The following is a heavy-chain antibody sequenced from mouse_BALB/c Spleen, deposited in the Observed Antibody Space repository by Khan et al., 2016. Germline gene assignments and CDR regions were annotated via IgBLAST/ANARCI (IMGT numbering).Heavy chain of an antibody. D-gene: IGHD1-1*01. J-gene: IGHJ2*01. CDR3: AREGSTTIGAKGLDY. V-gene: IGHV1S135*01. CDR1: GSAFTSYN. CDR2: IDPYNGDT. Sequence: VQLQQSGPELVMPGASVKVSCKASGSAFTSYNMYWVKQSHGKSLEWIGYIDPYNGDTAYNQKFKGKATLTVDKPSSTATMHLNRLNSEDSADYFCAREGSTTIGAKGLDYWGQGTTLTVSS.